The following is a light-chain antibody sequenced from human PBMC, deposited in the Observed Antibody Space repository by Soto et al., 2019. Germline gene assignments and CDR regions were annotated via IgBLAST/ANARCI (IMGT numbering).Light chain of an antibody. V-gene: IGLV2-14*01. CDR2: DVS. CDR1: SSDVGGYNY. CDR3: SSYTSSSTWV. Sequence: QSALTQPASVSGSPGQSITISCTGTSSDVGGYNYVSLYQQHPGKAPKLMIYDVSNRPSGVSNRFSGSKSGNTASLTISGLQAEYEADYYCSSYTSSSTWVFGGGTKLTVL. J-gene: IGLJ3*02.